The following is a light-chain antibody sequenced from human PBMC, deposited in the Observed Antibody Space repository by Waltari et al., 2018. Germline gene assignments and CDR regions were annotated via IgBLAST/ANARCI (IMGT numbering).Light chain of an antibody. CDR1: RSDVGTYNL. J-gene: IGLJ3*02. Sequence: QSALTQPAPVSGSPGQSTNISCTGTRSDVGTYNLVSWYQQHPGKAPKLMIYEGSKRPSGVSNRFSGSKSGNTASLTISGLQAEDEADYYCCSYAGSSTFVFGGGTKLTVL. CDR2: EGS. CDR3: CSYAGSSTFV. V-gene: IGLV2-23*03.